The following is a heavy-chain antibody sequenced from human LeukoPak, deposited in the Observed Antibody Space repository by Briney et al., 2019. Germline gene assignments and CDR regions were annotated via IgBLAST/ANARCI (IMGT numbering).Heavy chain of an antibody. CDR2: IYPGDSDT. CDR3: ARIVVPAAIHDAFDI. Sequence: GESLKISCKGSGYSFTSYWIGWVRPMPGKGLEWMGIIYPGDSDTRYSPSFQGQVTISADKSISTAYLQWSRLKASDTAMYYCARIVVPAAIHDAFDIWGQGTMVTVSS. D-gene: IGHD2-2*02. CDR1: GYSFTSYW. V-gene: IGHV5-51*01. J-gene: IGHJ3*02.